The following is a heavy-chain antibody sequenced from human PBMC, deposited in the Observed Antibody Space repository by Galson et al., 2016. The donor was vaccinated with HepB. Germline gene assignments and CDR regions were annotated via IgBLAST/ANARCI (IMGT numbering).Heavy chain of an antibody. CDR1: GSPFT. Sequence: SLRLSCAASGSPFTTHWVRQAPGKGLEWVSALSYDGGSDYFAYSVKGRFTMSRDTTTNTVYLQMKSLRPEDTAIYYCAKEGHSSGYCGGFDAWGQGTMVTVSS. CDR3: AKEGHSSGYCGGFDA. V-gene: IGHV3-30*18. CDR2: LSYDGGSD. J-gene: IGHJ3*01. D-gene: IGHD6-19*01.